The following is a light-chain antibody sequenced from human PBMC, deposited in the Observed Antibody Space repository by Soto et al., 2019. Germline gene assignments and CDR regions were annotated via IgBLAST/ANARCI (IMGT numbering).Light chain of an antibody. Sequence: ALTQSPGTLSSSPGERATLSCRASQSVSSNYLAWYQQKPGQAPSLLIYGASIRATGIPDRFSGSGYRTDFTLTVDRLESVDFAGYFCQQYGDLPWTFGQGTKVEN. J-gene: IGKJ1*01. V-gene: IGKV3-20*01. CDR2: GAS. CDR1: QSVSSNY. CDR3: QQYGDLPWT.